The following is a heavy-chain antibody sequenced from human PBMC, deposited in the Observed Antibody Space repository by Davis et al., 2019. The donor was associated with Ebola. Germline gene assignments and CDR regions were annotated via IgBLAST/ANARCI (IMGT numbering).Heavy chain of an antibody. Sequence: PGGSLRLSCAASGFTFSSYAMHWVRQAPGKGLEWVAVISYDGSNKYYADSVKGRFAISRDNSKNTLYLQMNSLRAEDTAVYYCAREDMVVTAMYFVMGAFDIWGQGTMVTVSS. D-gene: IGHD2-21*02. CDR3: AREDMVVTAMYFVMGAFDI. J-gene: IGHJ3*02. CDR1: GFTFSSYA. V-gene: IGHV3-30*09. CDR2: ISYDGSNK.